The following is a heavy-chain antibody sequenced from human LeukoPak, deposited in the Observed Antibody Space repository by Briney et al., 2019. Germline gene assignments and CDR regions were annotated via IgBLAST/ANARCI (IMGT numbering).Heavy chain of an antibody. CDR3: ARDRYGSGSYSYNFDY. Sequence: SETLSLTCTVSGVSISSSSYYWGWIRQPPGKGLEWIGSIYYSGSTYYNPSLKSRVTISVDTSKNQFSLKLSSVTAADTAVYYCARDRYGSGSYSYNFDYWGQGTLVTVSS. J-gene: IGHJ4*02. CDR2: IYYSGST. V-gene: IGHV4-39*07. D-gene: IGHD3-10*01. CDR1: GVSISSSSYY.